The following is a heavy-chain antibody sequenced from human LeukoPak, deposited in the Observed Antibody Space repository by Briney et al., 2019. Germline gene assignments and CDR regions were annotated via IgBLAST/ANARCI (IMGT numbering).Heavy chain of an antibody. CDR1: GHTFTSYY. J-gene: IGHJ3*02. D-gene: IGHD6-13*01. Sequence: ASVKVSCKASGHTFTSYYMHWLRQAHGEGLEWMGIINPSGGSTSYAQKFQGRVTMTRDMSTSTVYMELSSLRSEDPAVYYCAREFSSSWDGDAFDIWGQGTMVTVSS. CDR3: AREFSSSWDGDAFDI. V-gene: IGHV1-46*01. CDR2: INPSGGST.